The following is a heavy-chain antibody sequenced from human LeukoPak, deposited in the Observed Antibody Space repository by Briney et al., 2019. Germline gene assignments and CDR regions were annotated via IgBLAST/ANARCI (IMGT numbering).Heavy chain of an antibody. V-gene: IGHV2-26*01. CDR3: ARTDSSGYYYPLDY. CDR1: GFSLSNTRMG. CDR2: IFSDDKK. Sequence: SGPTLVNPTETLTLTCTVSGFSLSNTRMGVSWIRQPPGKALEWLAHIFSDDKKSYGTSLKSRLTIPKDTSKSQVVLTMTNMDPVDTATYYCARTDSSGYYYPLDYWGQGTLVTVSS. J-gene: IGHJ4*02. D-gene: IGHD3-22*01.